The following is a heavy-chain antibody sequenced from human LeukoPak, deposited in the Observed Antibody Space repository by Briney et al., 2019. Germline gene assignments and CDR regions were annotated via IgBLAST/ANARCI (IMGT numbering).Heavy chain of an antibody. CDR2: ISGSGGST. CDR3: AKDRFLGRSWYYFDY. D-gene: IGHD2-15*01. Sequence: GGSLRLSCAASEFTFSSYAMSWVRQAPGKGLEWVSGISGSGGSTYYAESVKGRFTISRDNSKSTPFLQMDSLRAEDTAVYYCAKDRFLGRSWYYFDYGGQGTLVTISS. J-gene: IGHJ4*02. CDR1: EFTFSSYA. V-gene: IGHV3-23*01.